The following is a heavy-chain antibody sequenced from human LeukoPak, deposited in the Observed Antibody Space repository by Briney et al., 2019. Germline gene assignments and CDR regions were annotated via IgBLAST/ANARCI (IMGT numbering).Heavy chain of an antibody. J-gene: IGHJ4*02. V-gene: IGHV3-30*02. CDR3: ARVFIGDYGDYQFDY. D-gene: IGHD4-17*01. CDR1: GFTFSSYG. CDR2: IRYDGSNK. Sequence: PGGSLRLSCAASGFTFSSYGMHWVRQAPGKGLEWVAFIRYDGSNKYYADSVKGRFTISRDNAKNSLYLQMNSPRAEDTAVYYCARVFIGDYGDYQFDYWGQGPLVTVSS.